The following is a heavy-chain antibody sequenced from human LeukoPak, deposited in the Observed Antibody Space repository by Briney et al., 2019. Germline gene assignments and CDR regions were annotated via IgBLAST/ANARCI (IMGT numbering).Heavy chain of an antibody. V-gene: IGHV3-13*01. CDR1: GFTFSSYD. CDR3: ARSFSLSSGHDY. Sequence: GGSLRLSCAASGFTFSSYDMHWVRQATGKGLEWVSAIGTAGDTYYPGSVKGRFTISRENAKNSLYLQMNSLRAGDTAVYYCARSFSLSSGHDYWGQGTLVTVSS. CDR2: IGTAGDT. D-gene: IGHD6-19*01. J-gene: IGHJ4*02.